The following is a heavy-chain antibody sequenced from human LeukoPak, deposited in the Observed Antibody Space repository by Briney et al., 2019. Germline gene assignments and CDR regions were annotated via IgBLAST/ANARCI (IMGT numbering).Heavy chain of an antibody. Sequence: SETLSLTCTVSGGSISSGSYYWSWIRQPAGKGLEWIGRIYTSGSTNYNPSLKSRVTISVDTSKNQFSLKLSSVTAADTAVYYCASLKAARKRIRYRYYYMDVWGKGTTVTVSS. CDR2: IYTSGST. CDR1: GGSISSGSYY. J-gene: IGHJ6*03. D-gene: IGHD6-6*01. CDR3: ASLKAARKRIRYRYYYMDV. V-gene: IGHV4-61*02.